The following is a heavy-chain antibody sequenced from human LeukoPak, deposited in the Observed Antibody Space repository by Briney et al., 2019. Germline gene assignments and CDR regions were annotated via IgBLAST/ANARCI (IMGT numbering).Heavy chain of an antibody. D-gene: IGHD3-9*01. CDR2: ISTYNGDT. Sequence: ASVKVSCKASGYTFTSYGINWVRQAPGQGLEWMGWISTYNGDTNYAQKLQGRVTMTTDTSTSTAYMELRSLRSDDTAVYYCTRTVWYYDTLTGLGYYAPFDYWGQGTLVIVSS. CDR3: TRTVWYYDTLTGLGYYAPFDY. J-gene: IGHJ4*02. CDR1: GYTFTSYG. V-gene: IGHV1-18*01.